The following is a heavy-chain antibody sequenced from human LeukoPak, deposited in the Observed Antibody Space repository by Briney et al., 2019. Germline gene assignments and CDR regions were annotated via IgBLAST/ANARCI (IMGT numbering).Heavy chain of an antibody. CDR1: GGSISSYY. D-gene: IGHD2-2*01. Sequence: PSETLSLTCTVSGGSISSYYWSWIRQPAGKGLEWIGRIYTSGSTNYNPSLKSRVTMSVDTSKNQFSLKLSSVTAADTAVYYCARYSSSTSCYFSFDHWGQGTLVTVSS. V-gene: IGHV4-4*07. J-gene: IGHJ4*02. CDR2: IYTSGST. CDR3: ARYSSSTSCYFSFDH.